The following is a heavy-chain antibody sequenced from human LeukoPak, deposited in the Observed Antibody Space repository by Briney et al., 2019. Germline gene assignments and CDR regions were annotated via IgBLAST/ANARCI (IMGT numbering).Heavy chain of an antibody. V-gene: IGHV3-7*04. CDR1: GFTFNSYW. D-gene: IGHD3-22*01. Sequence: GGSLRLSCAASGFTFNSYWMSWFRQAPGKGLDWLANIQQDGSDKYYVDSVKGRFTISRDNAKNSLYLQMNSLRDEDTAVYYCARDAYYYDSTGYYYYFDSWGQGTLVTVS. CDR3: ARDAYYYDSTGYYYYFDS. CDR2: IQQDGSDK. J-gene: IGHJ4*02.